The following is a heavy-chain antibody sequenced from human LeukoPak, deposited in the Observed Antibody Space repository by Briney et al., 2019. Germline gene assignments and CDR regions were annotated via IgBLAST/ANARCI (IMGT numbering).Heavy chain of an antibody. Sequence: SETLSLTCTVSGYSISSGYYWGWIRQPPGKGLEWIGSIYHSGSTYYNPSLKSRVTISVDTSKNRFSLKLSSVTAADTAVYYCAGGVVVVAATYQPFVDYWGQGTLVTVSS. CDR3: AGGVVVVAATYQPFVDY. V-gene: IGHV4-38-2*02. CDR2: IYHSGST. J-gene: IGHJ4*02. CDR1: GYSISSGYY. D-gene: IGHD2-15*01.